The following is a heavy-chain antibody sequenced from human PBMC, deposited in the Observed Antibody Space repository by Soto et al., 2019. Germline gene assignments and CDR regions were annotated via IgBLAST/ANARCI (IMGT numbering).Heavy chain of an antibody. CDR3: AKGTMVRGGDYYYYGMDV. J-gene: IGHJ6*02. CDR1: GFTFSSYA. V-gene: IGHV3-23*01. Sequence: PGGSLRLSCAASGFTFSSYAMSWVRQAPGKGLEWVSAISGSGGSTYYADSVKGRFTISRDNSKNTLYLQMNSLRAEDTAVYYCAKGTMVRGGDYYYYGMDVWGQGTTVTVSS. D-gene: IGHD3-10*01. CDR2: ISGSGGST.